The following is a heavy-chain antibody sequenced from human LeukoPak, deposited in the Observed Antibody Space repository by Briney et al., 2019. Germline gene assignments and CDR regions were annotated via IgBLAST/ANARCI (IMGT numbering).Heavy chain of an antibody. V-gene: IGHV4-59*01. CDR3: ARDGFPAFFDY. Sequence: SETLSLTCTVSGGSPSSYYWSWVRQPPENGMEWIGYIYYSGSTNYNPSLKGRVTISVDTSKNQFSLKLSSVTAADTAVYYCARDGFPAFFDYWGQGTLVTVSS. CDR1: GGSPSSYY. CDR2: IYYSGST. D-gene: IGHD6-25*01. J-gene: IGHJ4*02.